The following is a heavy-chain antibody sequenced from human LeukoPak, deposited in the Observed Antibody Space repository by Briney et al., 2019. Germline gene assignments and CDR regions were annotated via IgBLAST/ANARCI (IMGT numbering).Heavy chain of an antibody. V-gene: IGHV4-4*07. D-gene: IGHD3-22*01. CDR3: ASENYYDSTGYSEGLDV. CDR2: MYVSGTT. J-gene: IGHJ6*02. CDR1: GGSISSYY. Sequence: SETLSLTCTVSGGSISSYYWTGVRQPAGKGLEGIGGMYVSGTTNYNPSIKSRVPMSVDTSKNQFSLNLTSVTAADTAVYYCASENYYDSTGYSEGLDVWGQGTTVTVSS.